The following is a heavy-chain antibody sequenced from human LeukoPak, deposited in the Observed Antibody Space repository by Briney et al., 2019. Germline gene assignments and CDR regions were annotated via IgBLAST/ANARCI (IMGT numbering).Heavy chain of an antibody. J-gene: IGHJ4*02. Sequence: GRSLRLSCAASGFIFSTYGMHWVRQAPGKGLEWVAVISYDGSNKYYADSAKGRFTISRDNSRNTLYLQMNSLRAEDTAVYYCANILGYSSSSAVDYWGQGTLVSVSS. CDR1: GFIFSTYG. CDR2: ISYDGSNK. V-gene: IGHV3-30*18. CDR3: ANILGYSSSSAVDY. D-gene: IGHD6-6*01.